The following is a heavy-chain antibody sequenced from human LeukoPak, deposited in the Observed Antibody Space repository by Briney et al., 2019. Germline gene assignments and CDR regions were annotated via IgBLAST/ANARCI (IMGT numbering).Heavy chain of an antibody. D-gene: IGHD6-19*01. J-gene: IGHJ5*02. V-gene: IGHV3-23*01. CDR1: GFTISGSF. CDR2: ISGSGGTT. Sequence: GGSLRLSCVASGFTISGSFMSWVRQAPGKGLEWVSVISGSGGTTYYADSVKGRFTISRDNSKNTLSLQMNSLRAEDTAVYYCAKRADEYSSGWYGDNWFDPWGQGTLVTVSS. CDR3: AKRADEYSSGWYGDNWFDP.